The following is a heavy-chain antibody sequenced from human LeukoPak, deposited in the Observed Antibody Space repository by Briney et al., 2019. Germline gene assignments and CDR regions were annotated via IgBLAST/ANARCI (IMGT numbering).Heavy chain of an antibody. CDR3: AKTLGSLAVAGGLDY. D-gene: IGHD6-19*01. CDR2: ISYDGSDK. J-gene: IGHJ4*02. V-gene: IGHV3-30*18. CDR1: GFTFSNYG. Sequence: PGRSLRLSCAASGFTFSNYGVHWVPQARGKGLEWGAVISYDGSDKFYADSVKGRFTISRDSSKNTLYLQMSSLRAEDTALYYCAKTLGSLAVAGGLDYWGQGTLVTVSS.